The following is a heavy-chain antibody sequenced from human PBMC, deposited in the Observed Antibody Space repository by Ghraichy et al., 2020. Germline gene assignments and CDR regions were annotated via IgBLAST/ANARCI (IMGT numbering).Heavy chain of an antibody. J-gene: IGHJ5*02. V-gene: IGHV1-69*13. CDR3: ARGIVVVPAAIVGGWFDP. D-gene: IGHD2-2*02. Sequence: SVKVSCKASGGTFSSYAISWVRQAPGQGLEWMGGIIPIFGTANYAQKFQGRVTITADESTSTAYMELSSLRSEDTAVYYCARGIVVVPAAIVGGWFDPWGQGTLVTVSS. CDR2: IIPIFGTA. CDR1: GGTFSSYA.